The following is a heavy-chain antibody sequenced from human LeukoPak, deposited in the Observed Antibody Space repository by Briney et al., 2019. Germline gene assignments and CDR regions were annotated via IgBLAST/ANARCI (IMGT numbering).Heavy chain of an antibody. Sequence: GGSLRLSCAASGFTFSSYWMSWVRQAPGKGLEWVANIKQDGSEKYYVDSVKGRFTISRDNAKNSLYLQMNSLRAEDTAVYYCARVPPSYYDSSGYLAYYFDYWGQGTLVTVSS. CDR2: IKQDGSEK. D-gene: IGHD3-22*01. CDR1: GFTFSSYW. J-gene: IGHJ4*02. CDR3: ARVPPSYYDSSGYLAYYFDY. V-gene: IGHV3-7*01.